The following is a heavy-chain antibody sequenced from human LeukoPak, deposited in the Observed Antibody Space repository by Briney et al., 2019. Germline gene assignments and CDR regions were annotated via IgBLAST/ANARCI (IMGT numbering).Heavy chain of an antibody. CDR1: GGSFSGYY. V-gene: IGHV4-34*01. Sequence: SETLSLTCAVYGGSFSGYYWSWIRQPPGKGLEWIGEINHSGSTNYNPSLKSRVTISVDTSKNQFSLKLSSVTAADTAVYYCARVHYDPNWFDPWGQGTLVTVSP. CDR3: ARVHYDPNWFDP. J-gene: IGHJ5*02. CDR2: INHSGST. D-gene: IGHD4-17*01.